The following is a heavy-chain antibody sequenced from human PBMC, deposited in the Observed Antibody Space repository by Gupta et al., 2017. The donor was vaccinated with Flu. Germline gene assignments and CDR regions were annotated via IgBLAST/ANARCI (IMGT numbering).Heavy chain of an antibody. J-gene: IGHJ4*02. Sequence: SRYEMNWVRQALGKGLEWVSYISSSGSTKYYPDSAKGRFTISRENAKNSLYLQMNSLRAEDTAVYYCARPSTAGPLSSFDYWGQGTLVTVSS. V-gene: IGHV3-48*03. CDR3: ARPSTAGPLSSFDY. CDR2: ISSSGSTK. D-gene: IGHD3-10*01. CDR1: SRYE.